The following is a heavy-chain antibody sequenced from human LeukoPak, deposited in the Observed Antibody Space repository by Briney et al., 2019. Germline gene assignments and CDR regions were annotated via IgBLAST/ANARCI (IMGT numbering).Heavy chain of an antibody. Sequence: PSETLSLTCAVYGGSFSDYYWSWIRQPPGKGLEWIGEINHSGSTNYNPSLKSRVTISVDTSKNQFSLKLSSVTAADTAVYYCARGRDGYNYGIDYWGQGTLVTVSS. D-gene: IGHD5-24*01. J-gene: IGHJ4*02. CDR2: INHSGST. CDR3: ARGRDGYNYGIDY. CDR1: GGSFSDYY. V-gene: IGHV4-34*01.